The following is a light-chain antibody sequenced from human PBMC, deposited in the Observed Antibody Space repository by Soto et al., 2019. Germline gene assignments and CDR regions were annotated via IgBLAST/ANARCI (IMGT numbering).Light chain of an antibody. CDR2: GAS. V-gene: IGKV3-20*01. CDR1: QSVSSSY. CDR3: QHYNNRPLT. Sequence: EIVLTQSPGTLSLSPGERATLSCRASQSVSSSYLAWYQQKPGQAPRLLIYGASTRAAGIPDRFSGSGSGTEFTLTISSLQSEDFAVYYCQHYNNRPLTFGGGTKGDNK. J-gene: IGKJ4*01.